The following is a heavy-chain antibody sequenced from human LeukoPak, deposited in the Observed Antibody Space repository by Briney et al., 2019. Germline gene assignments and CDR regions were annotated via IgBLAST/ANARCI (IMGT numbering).Heavy chain of an antibody. CDR3: AKSIYDYVWGSYRPSYFDY. V-gene: IGHV4-30-4*01. D-gene: IGHD3-16*02. CDR1: GGSISSGDYY. Sequence: SQTLSLTCTVSGGSISSGDYYWSWIRQPPGKGLEWIGYIYYSGSTYYNPSLKSRVTISVDTSKNQFSLKLSSVTAADTAVYYCAKSIYDYVWGSYRPSYFDYWGQGTLVTVSS. CDR2: IYYSGST. J-gene: IGHJ4*02.